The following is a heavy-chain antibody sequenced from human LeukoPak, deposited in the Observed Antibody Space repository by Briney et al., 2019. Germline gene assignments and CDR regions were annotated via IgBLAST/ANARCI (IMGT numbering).Heavy chain of an antibody. Sequence: ASVKVSCKASGYTFTSYAMNWVRQAPGQGLEWMGWINTNTGNPTYAQGFTGRFVFSLDTSVSTAYLQISSLKAEDTAVYYCARGGRGAVNYYYYYMDVWGKGTTVTVSS. V-gene: IGHV7-4-1*02. J-gene: IGHJ6*03. CDR2: INTNTGNP. D-gene: IGHD3-3*01. CDR3: ARGGRGAVNYYYYYMDV. CDR1: GYTFTSYA.